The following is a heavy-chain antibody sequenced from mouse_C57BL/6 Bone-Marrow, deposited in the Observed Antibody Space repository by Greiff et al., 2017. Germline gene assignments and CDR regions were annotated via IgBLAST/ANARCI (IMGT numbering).Heavy chain of an antibody. CDR3: TRPRRHGFAY. CDR1: GFTFSNSW. Sequence: EVNVVESGGGLVQPGASMKLSCAASGFTFSNSWMNWVRQPPGKGLEWVAEIRTKANNHATYYAESVKGRFTISRDDSKSRVYLQMNSLGAEDTGIYYCTRPRRHGFAYWGQGTLVTVSA. CDR2: IRTKANNHAT. J-gene: IGHJ3*01. D-gene: IGHD1-2*01. V-gene: IGHV6-6*01.